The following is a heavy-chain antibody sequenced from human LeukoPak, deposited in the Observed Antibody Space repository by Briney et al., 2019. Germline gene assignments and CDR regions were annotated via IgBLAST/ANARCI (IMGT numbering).Heavy chain of an antibody. V-gene: IGHV1-2*04. CDR2: INPNSGGT. Sequence: ASVKLSCKASGYTFTGYYMHWVRQAPGQGLEWMGWINPNSGGTNYAQKFQGWVTMTRDTSISTAYMELSRLRSDDTAVYYCARGSIVVVVAALYHWLDPWGQGTLVTVSS. CDR3: ARGSIVVVVAALYHWLDP. CDR1: GYTFTGYY. D-gene: IGHD2-15*01. J-gene: IGHJ5*02.